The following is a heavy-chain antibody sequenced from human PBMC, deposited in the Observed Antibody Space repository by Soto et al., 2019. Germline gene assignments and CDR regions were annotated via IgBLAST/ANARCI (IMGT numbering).Heavy chain of an antibody. CDR2: IVVGSGHT. CDR3: AADRRYCSGGNCADY. CDR1: GFTFTSYA. J-gene: IGHJ4*02. V-gene: IGHV1-58*02. D-gene: IGHD2-15*01. Sequence: QMQLVQSGPEVKKPGTSVKVSCKASGFTFTSYAMQWVRQARGQRLEWIGWIVVGSGHTNYAQKFQERVTITRDMSTGPAYMELSSLRSEDAAVYYCAADRRYCSGGNCADYLGQGTLVTVSS.